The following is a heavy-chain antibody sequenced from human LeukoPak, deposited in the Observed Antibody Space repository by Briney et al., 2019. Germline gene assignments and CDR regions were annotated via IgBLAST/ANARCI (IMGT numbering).Heavy chain of an antibody. CDR2: FYHSGST. CDR1: GGSVTSGAYS. V-gene: IGHV4-30-2*01. CDR3: ASVPAAAHRGYFDF. J-gene: IGHJ4*02. Sequence: PSETLSHTCAVSGGSVTSGAYSWTWIRQPPGKGLEWIGHFYHSGSTYYNPSLKSRVTISVDRSKNQFSLKLGSVTAADTAVYYCASVPAAAHRGYFDFWGQGTLVTVSS. D-gene: IGHD6-13*01.